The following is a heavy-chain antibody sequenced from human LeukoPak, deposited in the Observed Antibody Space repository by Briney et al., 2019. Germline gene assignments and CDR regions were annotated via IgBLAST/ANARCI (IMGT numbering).Heavy chain of an antibody. CDR3: ASSITIFGFTYDP. CDR2: ISSSSSYI. Sequence: PGGSLRLSCAASGFTFSSYSMNWIRQAPGKGLGWVSSISSSSSYIYYADSVKGRFTISRDNAKNSLYLQMNSLRAEDTAVYYCASSITIFGFTYDPWGQGTLVTVSS. V-gene: IGHV3-21*01. D-gene: IGHD3-3*01. J-gene: IGHJ5*02. CDR1: GFTFSSYS.